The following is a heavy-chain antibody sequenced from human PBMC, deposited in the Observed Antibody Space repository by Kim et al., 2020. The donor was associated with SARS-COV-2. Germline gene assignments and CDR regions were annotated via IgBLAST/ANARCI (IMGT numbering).Heavy chain of an antibody. CDR1: AFTFSSYW. CDR3: ARRVIMDV. D-gene: IGHD6-13*01. Sequence: GGSLRLSCAASAFTFSSYWMSWVRQAPGKGLEWVANIKQDGSEKYYVDSVKGRFTISRDNAKNSLYLQMNSLRAEDTAVYYCARRVIMDVWGQGTTVTVSS. CDR2: IKQDGSEK. V-gene: IGHV3-7*01. J-gene: IGHJ6*02.